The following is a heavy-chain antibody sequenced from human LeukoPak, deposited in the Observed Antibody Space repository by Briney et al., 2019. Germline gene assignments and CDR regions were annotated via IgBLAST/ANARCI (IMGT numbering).Heavy chain of an antibody. CDR2: ISSSSSTI. D-gene: IGHD5-18*01. CDR1: GFTFSSYS. CDR3: AKDLSQYSYGSNFDY. Sequence: PGGSLRLSCAASGFTFSSYSMNWVRQAPGKGLEWVSYISSSSSTIYCADSVKGRFTISRDNSKNTLYLQMNSLRAEDTAIYYCAKDLSQYSYGSNFDYWGQGTLVTVSS. V-gene: IGHV3-48*01. J-gene: IGHJ4*02.